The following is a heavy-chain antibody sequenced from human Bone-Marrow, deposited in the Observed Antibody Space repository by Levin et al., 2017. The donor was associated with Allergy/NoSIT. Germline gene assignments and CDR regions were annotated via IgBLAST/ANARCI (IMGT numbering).Heavy chain of an antibody. CDR2: IYYSGSS. Sequence: GSLRLSCTVSGGSVSSGNYYWNWIRQPPGKGLEWIAYIYYSGSSGYNPSLKSRVTISVDTSKNQFSLNLRSVSAADTAVYYCVRGGYSGLNNWFDPWGQGTLVTVSS. D-gene: IGHD5-12*01. CDR3: VRGGYSGLNNWFDP. CDR1: GGSVSSGNYY. J-gene: IGHJ5*02. V-gene: IGHV4-61*01.